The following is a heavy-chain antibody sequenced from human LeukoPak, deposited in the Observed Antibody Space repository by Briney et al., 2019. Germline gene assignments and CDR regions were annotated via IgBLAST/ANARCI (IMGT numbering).Heavy chain of an antibody. J-gene: IGHJ4*02. CDR3: ARRNYYGSGSYTD. CDR1: GGSISSSSYY. D-gene: IGHD3-10*01. V-gene: IGHV4-39*01. CDR2: IYYSGST. Sequence: SETLSLTCTVSGGSISSSSYYWGWIRQPPGKGLEWIGSIYYSGSTYYNPSLKSRVTISVDTSKNQFSLRLSSVTAADTAVYYCARRNYYGSGSYTDWGQGTLVTVSS.